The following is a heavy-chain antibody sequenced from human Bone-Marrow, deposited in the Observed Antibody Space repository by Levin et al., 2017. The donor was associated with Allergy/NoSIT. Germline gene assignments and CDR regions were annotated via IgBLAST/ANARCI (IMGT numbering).Heavy chain of an antibody. CDR2: INSRGNSP. V-gene: IGHV3-74*01. CDR3: ARDDLRSGPLDY. Sequence: KGLVWVSRINSRGNSPIYADFVKGRFTISRDNAKNTLYLQMSSLRPEDTGVYYCARDDLRSGPLDYWGQGTLVTVSS. D-gene: IGHD3-3*01. J-gene: IGHJ4*02.